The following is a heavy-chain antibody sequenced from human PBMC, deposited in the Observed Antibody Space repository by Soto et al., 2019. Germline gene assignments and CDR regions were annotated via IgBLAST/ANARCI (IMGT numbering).Heavy chain of an antibody. CDR2: IYPGDSDT. D-gene: IGHD3-10*01. Sequence: GESLKISCKGSGYSFTSYWIGWVRQMPGKGLEWMGIIYPGDSDTRYSPSFQGQVTISADKSISTAYPQWSSLKASDTAMYYCASRISAHPDYYYYMDVWGKGTTVTVSS. CDR3: ASRISAHPDYYYYMDV. J-gene: IGHJ6*03. CDR1: GYSFTSYW. V-gene: IGHV5-51*01.